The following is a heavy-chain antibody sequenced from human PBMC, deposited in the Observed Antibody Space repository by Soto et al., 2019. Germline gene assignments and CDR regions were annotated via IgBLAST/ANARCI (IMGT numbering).Heavy chain of an antibody. Sequence: EVQLVESGGGLVQPGRSLRLSCAASGFTFDDYAMHWVRQAPGKGLEWVSGISGNSGSIGYADSVKGRFTISRDNAKNTLYLQMNSLRAEDTALYYCAKVYGDYDYWGQGTLVTVSS. J-gene: IGHJ4*02. CDR2: ISGNSGSI. CDR1: GFTFDDYA. CDR3: AKVYGDYDY. V-gene: IGHV3-9*01. D-gene: IGHD4-17*01.